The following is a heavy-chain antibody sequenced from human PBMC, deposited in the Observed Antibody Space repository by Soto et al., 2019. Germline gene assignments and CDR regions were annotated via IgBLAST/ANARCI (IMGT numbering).Heavy chain of an antibody. V-gene: IGHV1-69*13. CDR1: GGTFSSYA. CDR2: IIPIFGTA. CDR3: AKALVPYYYDSSGYSH. Sequence: SVKVSCKASGGTFSSYAISWVRQAPGQGLEWMGGIIPIFGTANYAQKFQGRVTITADESTSTAYMELSSLRSEDTAVYYCAKALVPYYYDSSGYSHWGQGTLVTVSS. D-gene: IGHD3-22*01. J-gene: IGHJ4*02.